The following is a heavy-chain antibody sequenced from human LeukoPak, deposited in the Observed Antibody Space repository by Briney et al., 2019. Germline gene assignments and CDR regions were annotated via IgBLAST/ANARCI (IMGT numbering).Heavy chain of an antibody. J-gene: IGHJ4*02. CDR3: ARSPPKVVNTGFHLDY. CDR2: ISESGSAT. CDR1: GFSFSSYE. D-gene: IGHD4-23*01. V-gene: IGHV3-48*03. Sequence: PGGSLRLSCTASGFSFSSYEINWVRQPPGKGLERISYISESGSATSYPDSVKGRFTVSRDNAKNSLYLQLNSLRVEDTAVYYCARSPPKVVNTGFHLDYWGQGTLVTVSS.